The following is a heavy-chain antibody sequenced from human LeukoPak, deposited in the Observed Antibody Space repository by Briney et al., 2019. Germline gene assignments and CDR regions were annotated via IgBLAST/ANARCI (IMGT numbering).Heavy chain of an antibody. Sequence: SETLSLTCTVSGGSISSYYWSWIRQPPGKGLEWIGYIYYSGSTNYNPSLKSRVTISVDTSKNQFSLKLSSVTAADTAVYYCARVFEGAAAAHSYYYYMDVWGKGTTVTVSS. D-gene: IGHD6-13*01. CDR1: GGSISSYY. V-gene: IGHV4-59*01. CDR2: IYYSGST. CDR3: ARVFEGAAAAHSYYYYMDV. J-gene: IGHJ6*03.